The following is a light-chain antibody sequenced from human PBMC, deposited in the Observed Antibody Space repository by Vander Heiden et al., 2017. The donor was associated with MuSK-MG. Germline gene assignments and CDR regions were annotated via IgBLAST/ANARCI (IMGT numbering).Light chain of an antibody. V-gene: IGKV2-28*01. CDR1: QSLLHSHGYNY. CDR3: RQAQQTPKT. CDR2: VAS. Sequence: DLVMTQSPLSLPVTPGEPASISCRSSQSLLHSHGYNYLDWFPQKPGQSPRLLIYVASNRVSGVPDTCSSSGSGAVLILKISRVEAEDVVVYYCRQAQQTPKTFGRGTKVEIK. J-gene: IGKJ1*01.